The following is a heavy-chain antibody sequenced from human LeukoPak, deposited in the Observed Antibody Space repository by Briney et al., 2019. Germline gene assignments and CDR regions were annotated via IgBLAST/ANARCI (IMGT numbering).Heavy chain of an antibody. CDR3: ARGLDYGDYHFDY. Sequence: SETLPLSCAVSGGSFSGYYWSWIRQPPGKGLEWIGEINHSGSTNYNPSLKSRVTISVDTSKNQFSLKLSSVTAADTAVYYCARGLDYGDYHFDYWGQGTLVTVSS. CDR2: INHSGST. V-gene: IGHV4-34*01. CDR1: GGSFSGYY. D-gene: IGHD4-17*01. J-gene: IGHJ4*02.